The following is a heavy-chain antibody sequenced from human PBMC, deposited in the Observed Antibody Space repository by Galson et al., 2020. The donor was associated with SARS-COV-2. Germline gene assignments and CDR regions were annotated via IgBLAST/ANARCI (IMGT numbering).Heavy chain of an antibody. CDR2: IYYSGST. CDR1: GGSISSYY. D-gene: IGHD3-3*01. Sequence: SETLSLTCTVSGGSISSYYWSWIRQPPGKGLEWIGYIYYSGSTNYNPSLKSRVTISVDTSKNQFSLKLSSVTAADTAVYHCARAAQTYYDFWSGYYNAPHFDYWGQGTLVTVSS. J-gene: IGHJ4*02. CDR3: ARAAQTYYDFWSGYYNAPHFDY. V-gene: IGHV4-59*01.